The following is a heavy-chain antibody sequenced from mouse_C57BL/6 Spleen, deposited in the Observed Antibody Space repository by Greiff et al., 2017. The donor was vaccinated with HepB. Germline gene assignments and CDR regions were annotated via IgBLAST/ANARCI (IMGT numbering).Heavy chain of an antibody. CDR3: AQAVVPNWYFDV. CDR2: IHPSDSDT. CDR1: GYTFTSYW. D-gene: IGHD1-1*01. V-gene: IGHV1-74*01. Sequence: QVQLQQPGAELVKPGASVKVSCKASGYTFTSYWMHWVKQRPGQGLEWIGRIHPSDSDTNYNQKFKGKATLTVDKSFSTAYMQLSSLTSEDSAVYYCAQAVVPNWYFDVWGTGTTVTVSS. J-gene: IGHJ1*03.